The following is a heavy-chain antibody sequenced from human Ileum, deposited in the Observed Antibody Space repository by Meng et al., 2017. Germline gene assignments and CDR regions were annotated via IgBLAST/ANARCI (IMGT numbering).Heavy chain of an antibody. V-gene: IGHV4-39*01. CDR2: IYYGGST. J-gene: IGHJ4*02. D-gene: IGHD4-17*01. CDR1: SGSFTNNNYY. Sequence: QLRLQESGPGLVKPSETLSRTCSVSSGSFTNNNYYWVWIRRPPGKGLEWFGSIYYGGSTYYNPSLKSRVTISVDTSTNQFSLKLISVTAADTAVYYCARRAHYGDPPRWGQGTLVTVSS. CDR3: ARRAHYGDPPR.